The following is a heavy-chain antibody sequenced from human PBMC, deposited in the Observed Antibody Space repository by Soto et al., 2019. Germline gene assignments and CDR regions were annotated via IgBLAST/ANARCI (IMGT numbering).Heavy chain of an antibody. CDR1: GFTFSSYG. Sequence: GGSLRLSCAASGFTFSSYGMHWVRQAPGKGLEWVAVIWYDGSNKYYADSVKGRFTISRDNSKNTLYLQMNSLRAEDTAVYYCARERGITIFGVVIIQEDYYYGMDVWGQGTTVTVSS. V-gene: IGHV3-33*01. CDR2: IWYDGSNK. D-gene: IGHD3-3*01. J-gene: IGHJ6*02. CDR3: ARERGITIFGVVIIQEDYYYGMDV.